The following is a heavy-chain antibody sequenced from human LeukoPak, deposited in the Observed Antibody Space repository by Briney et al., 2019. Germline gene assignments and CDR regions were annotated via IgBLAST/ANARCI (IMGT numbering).Heavy chain of an antibody. Sequence: SETLSLTCTVSGGSISSYYWSWIRQPPGKGLEWIGYIYYSGSTNYNPSLKSRVTISVDKSKNQFSLKLSSVTAADTAVYYCASTQYGSGSYYMRYWGQGTLVTVSS. CDR3: ASTQYGSGSYYMRY. V-gene: IGHV4-59*12. J-gene: IGHJ4*02. CDR2: IYYSGST. CDR1: GGSISSYY. D-gene: IGHD3-10*01.